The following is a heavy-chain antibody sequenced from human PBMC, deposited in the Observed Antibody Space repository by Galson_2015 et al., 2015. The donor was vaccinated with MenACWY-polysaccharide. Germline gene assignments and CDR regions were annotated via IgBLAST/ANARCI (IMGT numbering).Heavy chain of an antibody. V-gene: IGHV1-2*02. D-gene: IGHD4-23*01. CDR3: ATPGGRDY. CDR2: IHPKSGGT. CDR1: GYSFNDNY. Sequence: SGAEVKKPGASVRVSCKTSGYSFNDNYIHWVRQAPGQGLEWMGWIHPKSGGTQYAQKFQGRVTMTRDTSISTSYMELSRLRPDDTAVYYCATPGGRDYWGQGALVTVSS. J-gene: IGHJ4*02.